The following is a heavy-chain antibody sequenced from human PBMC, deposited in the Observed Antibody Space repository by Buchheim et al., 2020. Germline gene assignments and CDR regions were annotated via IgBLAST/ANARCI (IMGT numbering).Heavy chain of an antibody. V-gene: IGHV3-11*01. CDR3: ARDIEAYYDYWSGSPLGF. Sequence: QVHLMESGGGLVKPGGSLRLSCAASGFTFSDYYMSWIRQAPGKGLEWISYISSSSSTIYYADSVKGRFTISRDNAQSSLYLQMNSLRAEDTAVYYCARDIEAYYDYWSGSPLGFWGQGTL. CDR1: GFTFSDYY. D-gene: IGHD3-3*01. J-gene: IGHJ4*02. CDR2: ISSSSSTI.